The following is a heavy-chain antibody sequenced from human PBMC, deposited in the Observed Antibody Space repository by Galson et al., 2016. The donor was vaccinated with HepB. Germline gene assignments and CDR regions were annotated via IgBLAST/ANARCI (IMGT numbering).Heavy chain of an antibody. CDR3: ARGGMVNSYWYFDL. J-gene: IGHJ2*01. CDR2: VFYSGSGNT. Sequence: SETLSLTCTVSGGSVNSGAWYWSWIRQPPGKGLQWIGYVFYSGSGNTNYNPSLKSRVTILVDTSKNQFSLNLNSVTAAYTSVYYCARGGMVNSYWYFDLWGRGTLVTVSS. D-gene: IGHD3-3*01. V-gene: IGHV4-61*08. CDR1: GGSVNSGAWY.